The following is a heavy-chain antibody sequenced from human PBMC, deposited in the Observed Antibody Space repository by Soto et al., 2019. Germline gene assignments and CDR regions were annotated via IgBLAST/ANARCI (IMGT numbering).Heavy chain of an antibody. Sequence: GSLRLSCAASGFTFSSYSMNWVRQAPGKGLEWVSYISSSSSTIYYADSVKGRFTISRDNAKNSLYLQMNSLRAEDTAVYYCAREGDIVVVPAAMNYMDVWGKGTTVTVSS. CDR1: GFTFSSYS. J-gene: IGHJ6*03. CDR2: ISSSSSTI. V-gene: IGHV3-48*01. D-gene: IGHD2-2*01. CDR3: AREGDIVVVPAAMNYMDV.